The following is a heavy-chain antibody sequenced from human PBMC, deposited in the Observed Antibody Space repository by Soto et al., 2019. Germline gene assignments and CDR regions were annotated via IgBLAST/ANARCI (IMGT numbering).Heavy chain of an antibody. CDR3: ASGGWGSSWYEGGSTIDY. J-gene: IGHJ4*02. D-gene: IGHD6-13*01. V-gene: IGHV3-13*01. CDR1: GFTFSSYD. Sequence: EVQLVESGGGLVQPGGSLRLSCAASGFTFSSYDMHWVRQVAGKGLEWVSAIGVAGDTYYTDSVKGRFTISRENAKNSLCIQKKSLRAEESGVYHCASGGWGSSWYEGGSTIDYWGQGPLVTVSS. CDR2: IGVAGDT.